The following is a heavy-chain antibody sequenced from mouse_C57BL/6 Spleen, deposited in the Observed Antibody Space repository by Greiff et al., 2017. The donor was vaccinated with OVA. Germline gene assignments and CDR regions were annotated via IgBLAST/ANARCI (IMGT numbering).Heavy chain of an antibody. V-gene: IGHV1-69*01. CDR2: IDPSDSYT. Sequence: QVQLKESGAELVMPGASVKLSCKASGYTFTSYWMHWVKQRPGQGLEWIGEIDPSDSYTNYNQKFKGKSTLTVDKSSSTAYMQLSSLTSEDSAVYYCARGSAGDYWGQGTTRTVSS. J-gene: IGHJ2*01. CDR3: ARGSAGDY. CDR1: GYTFTSYW.